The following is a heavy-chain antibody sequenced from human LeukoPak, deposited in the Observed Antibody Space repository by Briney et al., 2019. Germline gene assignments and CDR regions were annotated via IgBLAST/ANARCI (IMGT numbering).Heavy chain of an antibody. CDR2: IKQDGSEK. J-gene: IGHJ4*02. CDR1: GFTFSSYW. V-gene: IGHV3-7*03. Sequence: GGSLRLSCAASGFTFSSYWMSWVRQAPGKGLEWVANIKQDGSEKYYVDSVKGRFTISRDNAKNSLYLQINSLRAEDTAVYFCGRGQTTVTNWGQGTLVTVSS. D-gene: IGHD4-17*01. CDR3: GRGQTTVTN.